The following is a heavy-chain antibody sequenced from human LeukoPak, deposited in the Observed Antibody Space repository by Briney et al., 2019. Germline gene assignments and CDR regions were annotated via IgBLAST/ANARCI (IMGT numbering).Heavy chain of an antibody. CDR3: ARLRSGMDV. V-gene: IGHV4-59*01. J-gene: IGHJ6*02. Sequence: SETLSLTCTVSGGSINSYYWTWIRQPPGKGMEWIANVYNSGSTNYNPSLKSRVTISVDMFKNQFSLKLTSVTAADTAVYYCARLRSGMDVWGQGTTVTVSS. CDR2: VYNSGST. CDR1: GGSINSYY.